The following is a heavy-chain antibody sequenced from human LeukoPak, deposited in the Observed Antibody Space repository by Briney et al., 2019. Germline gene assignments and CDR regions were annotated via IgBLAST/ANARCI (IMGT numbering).Heavy chain of an antibody. D-gene: IGHD3-22*01. J-gene: IGHJ4*02. CDR1: GGTFSSYA. CDR2: IIPILGIA. Sequence: SVKVSCKASGGTFSSYAISWVRQAPGQGLEWMGRIIPILGIANYAQKFQGRVTITADKSTSTAYMELSSLRSEDTAMYYCARLNGDDSTGYYFDYWGQGTLVTVSS. CDR3: ARLNGDDSTGYYFDY. V-gene: IGHV1-69*04.